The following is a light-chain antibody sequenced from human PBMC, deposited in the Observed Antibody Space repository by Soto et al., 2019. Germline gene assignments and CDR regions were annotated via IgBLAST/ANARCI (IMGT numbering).Light chain of an antibody. Sequence: QSALTQPASVSGSPGQSITISCTGTSSDIATYNYVSWYQQHPGKAPKLIIYEVRNRRSGVSNRFAASKSGNTASLTISGLQAEDEADYYCSSYTSRTALVVFGGGTQLTVL. CDR2: EVR. J-gene: IGLJ2*01. V-gene: IGLV2-14*01. CDR1: SSDIATYNY. CDR3: SSYTSRTALVV.